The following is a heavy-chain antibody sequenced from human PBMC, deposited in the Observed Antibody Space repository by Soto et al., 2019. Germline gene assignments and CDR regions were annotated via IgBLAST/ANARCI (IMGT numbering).Heavy chain of an antibody. CDR2: IYYSGST. V-gene: IGHV4-39*01. CDR3: ARHGAAVLYYYGMDV. Sequence: SETLSLTCTVSGGSISTSTYYGGWVRQPPGKGLEWIGYIYYSGSTYYNPSLKSRVTISVDTSNNQFSLNLSSVTAADTAVYYCARHGAAVLYYYGMDVWGQGTTVTVSS. J-gene: IGHJ6*02. D-gene: IGHD6-13*01. CDR1: GGSISTSTYY.